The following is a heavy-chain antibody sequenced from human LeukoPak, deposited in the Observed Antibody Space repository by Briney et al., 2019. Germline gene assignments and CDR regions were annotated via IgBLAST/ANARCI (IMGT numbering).Heavy chain of an antibody. J-gene: IGHJ4*02. D-gene: IGHD3-9*01. CDR1: GYTFTSYD. CDR3: AGAPLLNDILTGYLFDY. V-gene: IGHV1-8*01. Sequence: GASVKVSCKASGYTFTSYDINWVRQATGQGLEWMGWMNPNSGNTGYAQKFQGRVTMTRNTSISTAYMELSSLRSEDTAVYYCAGAPLLNDILTGYLFDYWGQGTLVTVSS. CDR2: MNPNSGNT.